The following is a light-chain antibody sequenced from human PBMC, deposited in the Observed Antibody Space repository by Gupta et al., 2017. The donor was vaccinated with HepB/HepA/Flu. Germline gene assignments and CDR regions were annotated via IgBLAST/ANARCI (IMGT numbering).Light chain of an antibody. Sequence: IQLTQSPSSLSASVGASVSITCRASQTISRHLNWYQQKPGKAPNVLISAASSLQSGVPSRFSGSGSGTDFNLTISSLQPEDFATYYCQQSYNTPRTFGQGTKVEIK. CDR1: QTISRH. J-gene: IGKJ1*01. V-gene: IGKV1-39*01. CDR2: AAS. CDR3: QQSYNTPRT.